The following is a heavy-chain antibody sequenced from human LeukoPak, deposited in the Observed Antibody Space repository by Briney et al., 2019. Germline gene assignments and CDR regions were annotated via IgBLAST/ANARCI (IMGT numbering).Heavy chain of an antibody. CDR2: IKAYNGNA. J-gene: IGHJ4*02. V-gene: IGHV1-18*01. CDR1: GYTFTTYG. CDR3: ARASDLDSFDY. Sequence: ASVKVSCKASGYTFTTYGISWVRQAPGQGLEWMGWIKAYNGNAIYAQKLQGRVTMTTDTSASTAYMELRSLRSDDTAVYYCARASDLDSFDYWGQGTLVTVSS.